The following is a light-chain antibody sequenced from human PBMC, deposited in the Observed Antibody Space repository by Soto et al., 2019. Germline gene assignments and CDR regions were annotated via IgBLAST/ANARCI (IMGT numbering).Light chain of an antibody. V-gene: IGKV3-11*01. CDR2: DTF. CDR3: QQRATWHWT. Sequence: IVLTQSPATLSFSPGERATLSCRASQSIAIYLAWYQQRSGQSPRLLIYDTFNRAPGIPDRFSGSWSGTDFTLTISSLEPEDFAVYYCQQRATWHWTFGQGNTVEIQ. CDR1: QSIAIY. J-gene: IGKJ1*01.